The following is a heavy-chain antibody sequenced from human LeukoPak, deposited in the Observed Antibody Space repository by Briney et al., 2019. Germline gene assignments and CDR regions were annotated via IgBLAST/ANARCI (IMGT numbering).Heavy chain of an antibody. CDR3: ARLHVPYCGGDCYSNAFDI. J-gene: IGHJ3*02. CDR2: IYYSGST. Sequence: PSETLSLTCTVSGGSISSSSYYWGWIRQPPGKGLEWIVSIYYSGSTYYNPSLKSRVTISVDTSKNQFSLKLSSVTAADTAVYYCARLHVPYCGGDCYSNAFDIWGQGTMVTVSS. CDR1: GGSISSSSYY. V-gene: IGHV4-39*01. D-gene: IGHD2-21*02.